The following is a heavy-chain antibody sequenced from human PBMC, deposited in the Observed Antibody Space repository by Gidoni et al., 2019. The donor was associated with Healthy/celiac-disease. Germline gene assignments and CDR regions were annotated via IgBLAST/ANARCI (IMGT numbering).Heavy chain of an antibody. CDR1: GYTFTSYD. Sequence: QVQLVQSGAEVKKPGASVKVSCKASGYTFTSYDINWVRQAAGQGLEWMGWMNPNIGNTGYAQKFQGRVTMTRNTSISTAYLELSSLRSEDTAVYYCARITEWLLFDWFDPWGQGTLVTVSS. D-gene: IGHD3-3*01. J-gene: IGHJ5*02. V-gene: IGHV1-8*01. CDR3: ARITEWLLFDWFDP. CDR2: MNPNIGNT.